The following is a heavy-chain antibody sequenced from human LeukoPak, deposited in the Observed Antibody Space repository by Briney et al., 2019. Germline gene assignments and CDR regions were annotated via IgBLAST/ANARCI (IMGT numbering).Heavy chain of an antibody. Sequence: GRSLRLSCAAAGFTFTNFAVGWVRLAPGGALEWVLFVCGSGVTYNADSARGRFIISRDTFKNTLYLQLSRLRAVGTALYYCAKDCSGWFYEAWGPGTLVTVSS. D-gene: IGHD3-10*02. CDR3: AKDCSGWFYEA. CDR2: VCGSGVT. J-gene: IGHJ5*02. CDR1: GFTFTNFA. V-gene: IGHV3-23*01.